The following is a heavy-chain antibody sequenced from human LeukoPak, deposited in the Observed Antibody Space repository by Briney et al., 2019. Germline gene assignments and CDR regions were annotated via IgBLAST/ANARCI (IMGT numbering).Heavy chain of an antibody. D-gene: IGHD5-24*01. J-gene: IGHJ4*02. CDR2: IYYSGST. V-gene: IGHV4-34*01. CDR3: ARVPGWGVATIIDY. CDR1: DESLSGYY. Sequence: PSETLSLTCDVNDESLSGYYWTWIRQAPGKGLEWIGSIYYSGSTYYNPSLKSRVTISVDTSKNQFSLKLSSVTAADTAVYYCARVPGWGVATIIDYWGQGTLVTVSS.